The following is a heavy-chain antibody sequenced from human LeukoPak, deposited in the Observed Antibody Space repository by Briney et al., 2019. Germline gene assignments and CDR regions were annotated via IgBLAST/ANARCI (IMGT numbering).Heavy chain of an antibody. CDR3: ARGPYGSSWFVDY. D-gene: IGHD6-13*01. J-gene: IGHJ4*02. CDR2: IYHSGST. CDR1: GGSISSGGYS. V-gene: IGHV4-30-2*01. Sequence: SETLSLTCAVSGGSISSGGYSWSWIRQPPGKGLEWIGYIYHSGSTYYNPSLKSRVTISVDRSKNLFSLKLSSVTAADTAVYYCARGPYGSSWFVDYWGQGTLVTVSS.